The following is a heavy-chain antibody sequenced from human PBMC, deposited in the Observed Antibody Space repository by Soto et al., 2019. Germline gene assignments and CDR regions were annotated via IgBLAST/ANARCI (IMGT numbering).Heavy chain of an antibody. CDR2: IYYSGST. D-gene: IGHD2-8*01. Sequence: PSETLSLTCTVSGGSISSGDYYWSWIRQPPGKGLEWIGYIYYSGSTYYNPSLKSRVTISVDTSKNQFSLKLSSVTAADTAVYYCARGVGYCTNGVCYSYYGMDVWGQGTTVTVSS. V-gene: IGHV4-30-4*01. CDR1: GGSISSGDYY. J-gene: IGHJ6*02. CDR3: ARGVGYCTNGVCYSYYGMDV.